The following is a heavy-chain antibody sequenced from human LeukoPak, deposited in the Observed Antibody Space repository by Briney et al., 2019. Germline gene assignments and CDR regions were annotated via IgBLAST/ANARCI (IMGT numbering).Heavy chain of an antibody. V-gene: IGHV3-64D*06. CDR3: VKDGPAAAGTKYYGMDV. Sequence: GGSLRLSCSASGFTFSSYAMHWVRQAPGKGLEYVSAISSNGGSTYYADSVKGRFTISRDNSKNTLYLQMSSLRAEDTAEYYCVKDGPAAAGTKYYGMDVWGQGTTVTVSS. CDR1: GFTFSSYA. J-gene: IGHJ6*02. D-gene: IGHD6-13*01. CDR2: ISSNGGST.